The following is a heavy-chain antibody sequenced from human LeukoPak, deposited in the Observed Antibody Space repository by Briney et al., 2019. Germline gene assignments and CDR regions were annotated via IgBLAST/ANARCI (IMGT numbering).Heavy chain of an antibody. CDR3: AKSRFGSGRYGDYFDY. V-gene: IGHV3-23*01. CDR1: GFTLSSYW. J-gene: IGHJ4*02. D-gene: IGHD1-26*01. CDR2: ISGSGGST. Sequence: GGSLRLSCTASGFTLSSYWMHWVRQAPGKGLEWVSAISGSGGSTSYADSVKGRFTISRDNSKNTLYLQMDSLRAEDTAVYYCAKSRFGSGRYGDYFDYWGQGTLVTVSS.